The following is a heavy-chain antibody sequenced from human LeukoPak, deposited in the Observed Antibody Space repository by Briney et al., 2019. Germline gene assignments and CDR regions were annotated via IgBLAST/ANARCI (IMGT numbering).Heavy chain of an antibody. Sequence: TSETLSLTCAVYGGSVSGYYWSWIRQPPGKGLEWMGDINHSGSTNYNPSLRSRVTISVDTSKNQFSLNLSSVTAADTAVYYCALGGGRDFDYWGQGTLVTVSS. CDR1: GGSVSGYY. V-gene: IGHV4-34*01. CDR3: ALGGGRDFDY. J-gene: IGHJ4*02. CDR2: INHSGST. D-gene: IGHD3-16*01.